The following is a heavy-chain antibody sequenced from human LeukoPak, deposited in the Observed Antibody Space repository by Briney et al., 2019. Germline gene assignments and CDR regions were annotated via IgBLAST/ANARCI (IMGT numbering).Heavy chain of an antibody. CDR1: GYTFTGYY. Sequence: ASVKVSCKASGYTFTGYYMHWVRQAPGQGLEWMGGIIPIFGTANYAQKFQGRVTITADKSTSTAYMELSSLRSEDTAVYYCARGGPAVYDALDIWGQGTMVTVSS. CDR3: ARGGPAVYDALDI. CDR2: IIPIFGTA. J-gene: IGHJ3*02. D-gene: IGHD2-15*01. V-gene: IGHV1-69*06.